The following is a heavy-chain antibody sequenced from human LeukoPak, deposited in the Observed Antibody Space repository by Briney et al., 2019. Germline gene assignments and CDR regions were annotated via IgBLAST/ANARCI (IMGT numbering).Heavy chain of an antibody. Sequence: GGSLRLSCAASGFTFSSYAMHWVRQAPGKGLEWVAVISYDGSNKYYADSVKGRFTISRDNSKNTLYLQMNSLRAEDTAVYYCTTSRTNDCSSPSCYTDYWGQGTLVTVSS. CDR3: TTSRTNDCSSPSCYTDY. D-gene: IGHD2-2*02. V-gene: IGHV3-30-3*01. J-gene: IGHJ4*02. CDR2: ISYDGSNK. CDR1: GFTFSSYA.